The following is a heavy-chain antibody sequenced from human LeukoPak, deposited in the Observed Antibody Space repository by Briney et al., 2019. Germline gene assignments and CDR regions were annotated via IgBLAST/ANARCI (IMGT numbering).Heavy chain of an antibody. V-gene: IGHV1-2*02. Sequence: ASVKVSCKASGYTFTGYYMHWVRQAPGQGLEWMGWINPNSGGTNYAQKFQGRVTMTRDTSISTAYMELSRLRSDDAAVYYCARGAYCGGDCYSDYWGQGTLVTVSS. CDR1: GYTFTGYY. J-gene: IGHJ4*02. CDR3: ARGAYCGGDCYSDY. D-gene: IGHD2-21*01. CDR2: INPNSGGT.